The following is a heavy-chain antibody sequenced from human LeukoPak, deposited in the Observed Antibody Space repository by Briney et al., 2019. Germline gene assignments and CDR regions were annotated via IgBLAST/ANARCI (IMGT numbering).Heavy chain of an antibody. CDR1: GFTFSSYW. J-gene: IGHJ3*02. D-gene: IGHD3-22*01. V-gene: IGHV3-7*01. CDR2: IKQDGSEK. Sequence: GGSLRLSCAASGFTFSSYWMSWVRQAPGKGLEWVANIKQDGSEKYYVDSVKGRFTIPRDNAKNSLYLQMNSLRAEDTAVYYCVRDNDSSGYYVDAFDIWGQGTMVTVSS. CDR3: VRDNDSSGYYVDAFDI.